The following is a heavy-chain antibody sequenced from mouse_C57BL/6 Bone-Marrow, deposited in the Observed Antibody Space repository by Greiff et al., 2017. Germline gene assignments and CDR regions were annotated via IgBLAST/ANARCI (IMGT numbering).Heavy chain of an antibody. CDR3: ASSYYDYGEYFDV. CDR2: IDPSDSYT. Sequence: QVQLQQPGAELVMPGASVKLSCKASGYTFTSYWMHWVQQRPGQGLEWIGEIDPSDSYTNYNQKFKGKSTLTVDKSSSTAYMQLSSLTSEDSAVYYCASSYYDYGEYFDVWGTGTTVTVSS. CDR1: GYTFTSYW. J-gene: IGHJ1*03. V-gene: IGHV1-69*01. D-gene: IGHD2-4*01.